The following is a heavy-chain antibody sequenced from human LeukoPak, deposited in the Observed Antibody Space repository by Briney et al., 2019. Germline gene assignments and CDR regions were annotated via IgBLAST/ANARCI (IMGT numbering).Heavy chain of an antibody. CDR1: GYTFTSYD. D-gene: IGHD3-10*01. CDR2: MNPNSGNT. J-gene: IGHJ4*02. CDR3: ARGRYIENGRYQLLGHYYGSGSYLFDY. Sequence: GASVKVSCKASGYTFTSYDINWVRQATGQGLEWMGWMNPNSGNTGYAQKFQGRVTITRNTSISTAYMELSSLRSEDTGVYYCARGRYIENGRYQLLGHYYGSGSYLFDYWGQGTLVTVSS. V-gene: IGHV1-8*03.